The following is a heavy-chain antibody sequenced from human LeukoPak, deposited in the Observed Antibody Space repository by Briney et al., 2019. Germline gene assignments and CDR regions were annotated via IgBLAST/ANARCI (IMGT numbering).Heavy chain of an antibody. CDR3: AKSATIVVVGSLDY. V-gene: IGHV3-23*01. CDR2: ISGSGGST. CDR1: GFTFSSYA. J-gene: IGHJ4*02. Sequence: GGSLRLSCAASGFTFSSYAMSWVRQAPGKGLEWVSAISGSGGSTYYADSVKGRFTISRDNSKNTLYLQMNSLRADDTAVYYCAKSATIVVVGSLDYWGQGTLVTVSS. D-gene: IGHD2-2*01.